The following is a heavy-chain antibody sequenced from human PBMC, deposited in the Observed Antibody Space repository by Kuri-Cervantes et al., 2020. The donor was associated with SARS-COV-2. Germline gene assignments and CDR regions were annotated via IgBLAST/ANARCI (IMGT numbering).Heavy chain of an antibody. J-gene: IGHJ4*02. D-gene: IGHD3-16*01. CDR3: ARLPAGLRLWERYFDY. CDR1: GGSISSGGYS. CDR2: IYHSGST. V-gene: IGHV4-30-2*02. Sequence: SETLSLTCAVSGGSISSGGYSWSWIRQPPGKGLEWIGYIYHSGSTYYNPSLKSRVAISVDRSKNQFSLKLSSVTAADTAVYYCARLPAGLRLWERYFDYRGQGTLVTVSS.